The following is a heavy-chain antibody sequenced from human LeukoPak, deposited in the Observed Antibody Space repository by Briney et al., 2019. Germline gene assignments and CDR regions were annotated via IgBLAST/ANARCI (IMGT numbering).Heavy chain of an antibody. CDR1: GYTFSGYF. CDR3: AREGGGSYTFGY. J-gene: IGHJ4*02. CDR2: INPNSGGT. Sequence: ASVKVSCKASGYTFSGYFIHWVRQAPGQGLEWMGWINPNSGGTNYAQKFQGRVTMTRDTSISTAYMELSRLRSDDTAVYYCAREGGGSYTFGYWGQGTLVTVSS. D-gene: IGHD1-26*01. V-gene: IGHV1-2*02.